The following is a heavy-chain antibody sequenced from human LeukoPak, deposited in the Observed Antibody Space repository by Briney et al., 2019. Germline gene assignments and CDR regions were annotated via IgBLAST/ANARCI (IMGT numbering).Heavy chain of an antibody. CDR2: MNPNSGNT. CDR1: GYTFTTYD. J-gene: IGHJ4*02. CDR3: ARGASRSFDY. Sequence: ASVKVSCKASGYTFTTYDINWVRQAPGQGLEWMGWMNPNSGNTDLVQKFQGRVTITRDTTMRTAYMELSSLRSDDTAVYFCARGASRSFDYWGQGTLVTVSS. V-gene: IGHV1-8*03.